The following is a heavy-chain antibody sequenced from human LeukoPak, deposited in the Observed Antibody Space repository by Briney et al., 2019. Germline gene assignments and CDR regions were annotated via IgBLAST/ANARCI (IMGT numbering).Heavy chain of an antibody. V-gene: IGHV1-69*05. J-gene: IGHJ3*02. D-gene: IGHD3-22*01. CDR3: ARDYNFDSSPYDDGLDI. CDR2: IIPVFHTA. CDR1: GESFSSHG. Sequence: ASVKVSCKTSGESFSSHGISWVRQAPGQGLEWMGGIIPVFHTAKYARNFQDRLTITTDESTDTVYMELSSLRSEDTAVYYCARDYNFDSSPYDDGLDIWGQGTMVTVSS.